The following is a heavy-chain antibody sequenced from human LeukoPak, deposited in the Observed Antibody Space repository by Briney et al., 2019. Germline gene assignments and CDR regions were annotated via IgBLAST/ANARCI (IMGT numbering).Heavy chain of an antibody. V-gene: IGHV4-38-2*02. D-gene: IGHD3-3*01. CDR1: GYFIRSGFY. J-gene: IGHJ5*02. CDR3: ARVKYYDFWSGPFPARTFDP. CDR2: IYHSGST. Sequence: MPSETLSLTCTVSGYFIRSGFYWGWIRQPPGKGLEWIGEIYHSGSTNYNPSLKSRVTISVDKSKNQFSLKLSSVTAADTAVYYCARVKYYDFWSGPFPARTFDPWGQGTLVTVSS.